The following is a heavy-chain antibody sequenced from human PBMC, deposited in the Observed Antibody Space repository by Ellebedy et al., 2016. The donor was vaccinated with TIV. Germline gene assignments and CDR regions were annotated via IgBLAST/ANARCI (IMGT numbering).Heavy chain of an antibody. D-gene: IGHD5-18*01. J-gene: IGHJ4*02. CDR3: ARDYSSSPGEFDY. CDR1: GGSITSGGYY. V-gene: IGHV4-31*03. CDR2: MFHTGST. Sequence: SETLSLTCTVSGGSITSGGYYWSWIRQRPGKGLEWIGYMFHTGSTYYNPSLKSRVTMSVDTSKNQFSLKVSSVTAADTAVYYCARDYSSSPGEFDYWGQGTLVTVSS.